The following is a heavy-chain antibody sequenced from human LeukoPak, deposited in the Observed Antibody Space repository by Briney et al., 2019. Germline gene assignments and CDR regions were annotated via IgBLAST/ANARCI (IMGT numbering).Heavy chain of an antibody. CDR1: GFTFSNYG. Sequence: SGGSLRLSCATSGFTFSNYGMHWVRQAPGKGLEWVAVIWYDGSNKNYVDSVKGRFTISRDNSKNTLYLQMNSLRVEDTAVYSCAKGTTPRAVDLDYMDVWGKGTTVTVSS. D-gene: IGHD6-19*01. CDR2: IWYDGSNK. V-gene: IGHV3-33*06. J-gene: IGHJ6*03. CDR3: AKGTTPRAVDLDYMDV.